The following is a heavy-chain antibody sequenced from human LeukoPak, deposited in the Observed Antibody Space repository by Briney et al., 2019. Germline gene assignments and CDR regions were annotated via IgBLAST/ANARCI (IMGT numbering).Heavy chain of an antibody. J-gene: IGHJ3*02. CDR3: ASERQGVLGGTVTTFLTAFDI. CDR1: GGSISSSSYY. CDR2: IYYSGSN. D-gene: IGHD4-11*01. V-gene: IGHV4-39*01. Sequence: SETLSLTCTVSGGSISSSSYYWGWIRQPPGKGLEWVGSIYYSGSNYYNPSLKSRVTISVDTSKNQFSPKLSSVTAADTAVYYCASERQGVLGGTVTTFLTAFDIWGQGTMVTVSS.